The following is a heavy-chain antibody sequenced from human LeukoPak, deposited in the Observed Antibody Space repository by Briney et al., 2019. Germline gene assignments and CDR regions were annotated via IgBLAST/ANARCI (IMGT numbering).Heavy chain of an antibody. CDR1: GFTFSNYW. D-gene: IGHD6-13*01. Sequence: GGSLRLSCAASGFTFSNYWMHWVRQAPGKGLVWVSRINTDGTSTSSADSVKGRFTISRDNAKNTLYLQMNSLRAEDTAVYYCARDRMSSSWYCDYWGQGTLVTVSS. CDR2: INTDGTST. V-gene: IGHV3-74*01. J-gene: IGHJ4*02. CDR3: ARDRMSSSWYCDY.